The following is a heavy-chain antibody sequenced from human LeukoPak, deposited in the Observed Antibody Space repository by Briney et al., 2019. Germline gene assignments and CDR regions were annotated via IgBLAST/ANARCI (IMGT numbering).Heavy chain of an antibody. Sequence: GRSLRLSCAASGFTFSSYVMHWVRQAPGKGLEWVAVIWYDGSNKYYADSVKGRFTISRDNSKNTLYLQMNSLRAEDTAVYYCARGSRVTTVTCDFDYWGQGTLVTVSS. J-gene: IGHJ4*02. CDR1: GFTFSSYV. CDR2: IWYDGSNK. V-gene: IGHV3-33*01. CDR3: ARGSRVTTVTCDFDY. D-gene: IGHD4-17*01.